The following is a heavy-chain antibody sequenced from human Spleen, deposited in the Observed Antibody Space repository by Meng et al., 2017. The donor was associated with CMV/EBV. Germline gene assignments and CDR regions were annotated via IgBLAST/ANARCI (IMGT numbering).Heavy chain of an antibody. CDR3: ARGVRFDP. CDR2: IYYSGST. J-gene: IGHJ5*02. CDR1: GGTISSSSYY. V-gene: IGHV4-39*07. D-gene: IGHD1-1*01. Sequence: SLTCTGAGGTISSSSYYWGWIRQTPGKGLEWIGSIYYSGSTNYNPSLKSRVTISVDTSKNQFSLKLSSVTAADTAVYYCARGVRFDPWGQGTLVTVSS.